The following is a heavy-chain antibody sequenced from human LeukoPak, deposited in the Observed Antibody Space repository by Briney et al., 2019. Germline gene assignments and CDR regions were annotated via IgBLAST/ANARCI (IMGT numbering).Heavy chain of an antibody. Sequence: GGSLRLSCAASGFTFNRNAISWVRQAPGKGLEWVSTIGGSGDKTFYADSVKGRFTISRDNSKNMVHLQMNSLTGEDTALYYCVRRGDASSGWGDHDFWGQGTLVTVSS. J-gene: IGHJ4*02. CDR3: VRRGDASSGWGDHDF. V-gene: IGHV3-23*01. D-gene: IGHD6-19*01. CDR1: GFTFNRNA. CDR2: IGGSGDKT.